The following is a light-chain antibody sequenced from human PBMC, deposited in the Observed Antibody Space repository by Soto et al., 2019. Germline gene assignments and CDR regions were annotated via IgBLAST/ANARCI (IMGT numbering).Light chain of an antibody. Sequence: QSVLTQPASVSGYPGQSITISCTGTSSDVGGYNYVSWYQQHPGKAPKLMIYDVSNRPSGVSNRFSGSKSGNTASLTISGLQAEDEADYYCSSYTSSTTPVVLGGGTKVTVL. CDR1: SSDVGGYNY. CDR2: DVS. V-gene: IGLV2-14*03. CDR3: SSYTSSTTPVV. J-gene: IGLJ2*01.